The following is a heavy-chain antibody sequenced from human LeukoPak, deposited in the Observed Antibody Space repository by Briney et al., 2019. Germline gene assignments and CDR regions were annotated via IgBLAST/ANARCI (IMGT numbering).Heavy chain of an antibody. J-gene: IGHJ6*02. D-gene: IGHD2-2*01. V-gene: IGHV1-8*01. CDR1: GYTFTSYD. CDR2: MNPNSGNT. Sequence: ASVKVSCKASGYTFTSYDINWVRQATGQGLEWMGWMNPNSGNTGYAQEFQGRVTMTRNTSISTAYMELSSLRSEDTAVYYCARVRVVPAATTGEYYYYYYGMDVWGQGTTVTVSS. CDR3: ARVRVVPAATTGEYYYYYYGMDV.